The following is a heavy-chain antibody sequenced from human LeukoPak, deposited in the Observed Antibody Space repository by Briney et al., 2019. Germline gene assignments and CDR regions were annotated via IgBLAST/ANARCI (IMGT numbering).Heavy chain of an antibody. CDR2: INHSGST. CDR3: ARLKGFTVTRRYYYYMDV. V-gene: IGHV4-34*01. D-gene: IGHD4-11*01. J-gene: IGHJ6*03. CDR1: GGSFSGYY. Sequence: SSETLSLTCAVYGGSFSGYYWSWIRQPPGKGLEWIGEINHSGSTNYNPSLKSRVTISEDTSKNQFSLKLSSVTAADTAVYYCARLKGFTVTRRYYYYMDVWGKGTTVTVSS.